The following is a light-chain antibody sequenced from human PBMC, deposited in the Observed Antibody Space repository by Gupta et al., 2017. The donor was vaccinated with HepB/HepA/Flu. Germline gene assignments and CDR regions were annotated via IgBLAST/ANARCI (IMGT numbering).Light chain of an antibody. CDR3: QQYGTSPRT. J-gene: IGKJ1*01. V-gene: IGKV3-20*01. CDR1: RSVSSSY. Sequence: EIVLTQSPGTLSLSPGERATLSCRASRSVSSSYLAWYQQKPGQAPRLLIYGASSRATGIPDSFSGSGSGTAFTLTISRLEPEDFAVYYCQQYGTSPRTFGQGTKVEIK. CDR2: GAS.